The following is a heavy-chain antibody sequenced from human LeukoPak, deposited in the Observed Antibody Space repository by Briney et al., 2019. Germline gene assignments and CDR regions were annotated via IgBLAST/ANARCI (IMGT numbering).Heavy chain of an antibody. Sequence: GGSLRLSCAASGFTVSSNYMSWVRQAPGKGLEWVSVIYSGGSTYYADSVKGRFTISRDNSKNTLYLQMNSLRAEDTAVYYCARRSRGYYLDYWGQGTLVTVSS. V-gene: IGHV3-66*04. CDR1: GFTVSSNY. D-gene: IGHD3-22*01. CDR2: IYSGGST. J-gene: IGHJ4*02. CDR3: ARRSRGYYLDY.